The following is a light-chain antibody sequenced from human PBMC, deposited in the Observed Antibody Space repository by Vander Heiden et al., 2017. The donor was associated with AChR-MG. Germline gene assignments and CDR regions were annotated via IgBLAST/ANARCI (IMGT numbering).Light chain of an antibody. CDR3: AECDDSVSGRDWV. CDR1: RPNSGSND. V-gene: IGLV1-47*01. J-gene: IGLJ3*02. Sequence: QSVLTQPPSASGTPGQRLTTSCSGSRPNSGSNDIDSNQQLPGTATKLLISRNNKRPSGVPDRFSGSKSGTSASRAISGLRSEGEADDFCAECDDSVSGRDWVFGGGTKLTVL. CDR2: RNN.